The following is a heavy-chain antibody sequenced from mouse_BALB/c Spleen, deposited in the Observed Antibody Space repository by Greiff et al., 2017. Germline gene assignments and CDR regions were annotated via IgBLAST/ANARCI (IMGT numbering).Heavy chain of an antibody. V-gene: IGHV1-14*01. D-gene: IGHD1-1*01. CDR2: INPYNDGT. CDR3: ARFYYYGSSYDYYAMDY. J-gene: IGHJ4*01. CDR1: GYTFTSYV. Sequence: EVQLQQSGAELVKPGASVKMSCKASGYTFTSYVMHWVKQKPGQGLEWIGYINPYNDGTKYNEKFKGKATLTSDKSSSTAYMELSSLTSEDSAVYYCARFYYYGSSYDYYAMDYWGQGTSVTVSS.